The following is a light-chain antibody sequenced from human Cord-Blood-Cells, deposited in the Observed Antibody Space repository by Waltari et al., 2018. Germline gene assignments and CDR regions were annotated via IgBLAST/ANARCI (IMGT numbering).Light chain of an antibody. CDR3: SSYTSSSTWE. CDR1: SSDAGGYNY. V-gene: IGLV2-14*01. J-gene: IGLJ3*02. CDR2: DVS. Sequence: QSALTQPASVSGSPGQSITISCTGTSSDAGGYNYVSWYQRHPGKAPKPMIYDVSNRPSGVSNRFSGSKSGNTASLTISGLQAEDEADYYCSSYTSSSTWEFGGGTKLTVL.